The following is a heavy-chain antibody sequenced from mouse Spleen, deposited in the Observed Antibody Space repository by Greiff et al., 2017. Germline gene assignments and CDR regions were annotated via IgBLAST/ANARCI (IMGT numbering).Heavy chain of an antibody. V-gene: IGHV5-9*04. J-gene: IGHJ2*01. D-gene: IGHD4-1*01. Sequence: EVKLMESGGGLVKLGGSLKLSCAASGFTFSSYAMSWVRQTPEKRLEWVATISSGGGNTYYPDSVKGRFTISRDNAKNTLYLQMSSLKSEDTAMYYCARSSGPYYFDYWGQGTTLTVSS. CDR3: ARSSGPYYFDY. CDR2: ISSGGGNT. CDR1: GFTFSSYA.